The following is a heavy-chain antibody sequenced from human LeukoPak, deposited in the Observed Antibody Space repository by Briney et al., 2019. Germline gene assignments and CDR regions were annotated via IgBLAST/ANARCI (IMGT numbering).Heavy chain of an antibody. CDR1: GGSFSNYY. Sequence: SGTLSLTCAVYGGSFSNYYWSWIRLPPGKGLEWIGEINHSGSTHYNPSLKSRVTISVDTSKNQFSLKLSSVTAADTAVYYCARGRQLGHALGYWGQGTLVTVSS. J-gene: IGHJ4*02. CDR3: ARGRQLGHALGY. CDR2: INHSGST. V-gene: IGHV4-34*01. D-gene: IGHD6-6*01.